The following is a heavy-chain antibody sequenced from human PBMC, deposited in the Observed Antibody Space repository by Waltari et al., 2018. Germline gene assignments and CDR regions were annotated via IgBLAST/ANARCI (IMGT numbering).Heavy chain of an antibody. CDR3: ARGIAADGGGGY. D-gene: IGHD6-13*01. CDR2: ISSTADTI. Sequence: EVHLVESGGGLVQPGGSLRLSCAASGFTLRGYEMNWVRQAPGKGLEWISDISSTADTIYDADSVKGRFTISRDNAKNTLYLQMKRLRADDTALYYCARGIAADGGGGYWGQGILVTVSS. J-gene: IGHJ4*02. V-gene: IGHV3-48*03. CDR1: GFTLRGYE.